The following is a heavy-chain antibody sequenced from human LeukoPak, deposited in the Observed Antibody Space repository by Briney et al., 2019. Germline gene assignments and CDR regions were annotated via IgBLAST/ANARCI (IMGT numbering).Heavy chain of an antibody. CDR3: ARGPRLYYYGSGSYPRDYYYYMDV. CDR1: GGTFSSYA. D-gene: IGHD3-10*01. J-gene: IGHJ6*03. V-gene: IGHV1-69*05. CDR2: IIPIFGTA. Sequence: SVKVSCKASGGTFSSYAISWVRQAPGQGPEWMGGIIPIFGTANYAQKFQGRVTITTDESTSTAYMGLSSLRSEDTAVYYCARGPRLYYYGSGSYPRDYYYYMDVWGKGTTVTVSS.